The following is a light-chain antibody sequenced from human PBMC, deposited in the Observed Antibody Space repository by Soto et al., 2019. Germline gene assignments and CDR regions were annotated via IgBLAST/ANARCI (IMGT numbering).Light chain of an antibody. CDR2: DAS. CDR1: QSVSRS. Sequence: EIVLTQSPFTLSFSPLERSTLSCRASQSVSRSLAWYQQKPGQAPRLLVYDASNRATGIPARFSGSGSGTDFTLTISSLEPEDFAIYFCQHRGNWPLTFGGGTK. V-gene: IGKV3-11*01. CDR3: QHRGNWPLT. J-gene: IGKJ4*01.